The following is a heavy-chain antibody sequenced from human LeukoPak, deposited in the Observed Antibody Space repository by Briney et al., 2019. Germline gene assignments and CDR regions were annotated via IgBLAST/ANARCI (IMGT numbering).Heavy chain of an antibody. CDR3: AKDRTWWLAHFDY. CDR2: ISGSGGST. J-gene: IGHJ4*02. D-gene: IGHD6-19*01. V-gene: IGHV3-23*01. CDR1: GFTFSSYA. Sequence: GGSLRLSCAASGFTFSSYAMSWARQAPGKGLEWVSAISGSGGSTYYADSVKGRFTISRDNSKNTLYLQMNSLRAEDTAVYYCAKDRTWWLAHFDYWGQGTLVTVSS.